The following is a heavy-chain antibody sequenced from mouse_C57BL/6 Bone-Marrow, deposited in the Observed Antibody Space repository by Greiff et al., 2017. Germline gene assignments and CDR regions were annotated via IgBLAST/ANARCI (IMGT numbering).Heavy chain of an antibody. D-gene: IGHD2-4*01. CDR3: ARDDYDVGGHFDY. V-gene: IGHV1-26*01. CDR1: GYTFTDYY. Sequence: EVQLQQSGPELVKPGASVKISCKASGYTFTDYYMNWVKQSHGKSLEWIGDINPNNGGTSYNQKFKGKATLTVDKSSSTAYMELRSLTSEDSAVYYCARDDYDVGGHFDYWGQGTTLTVSS. CDR2: INPNNGGT. J-gene: IGHJ2*01.